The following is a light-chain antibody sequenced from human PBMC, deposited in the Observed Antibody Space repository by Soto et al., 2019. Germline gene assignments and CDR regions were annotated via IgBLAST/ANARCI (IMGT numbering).Light chain of an antibody. CDR2: DAS. CDR3: QQRSKWLT. J-gene: IGKJ5*01. Sequence: EIVMTQSPATMSVSPGERATLSCRASQSISSNLAWYQQKPGQAPRLLIYDASNRATGIPARFSGSGSGTDFTLTINSLEPEDFAVYYCQQRSKWLTFGQGTRLEIK. V-gene: IGKV3-11*01. CDR1: QSISSN.